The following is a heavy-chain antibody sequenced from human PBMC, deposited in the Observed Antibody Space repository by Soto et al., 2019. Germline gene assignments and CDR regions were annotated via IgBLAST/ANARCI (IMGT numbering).Heavy chain of an antibody. Sequence: DVQLLESGGGLVQPGGSLRLSCVASGFTFANYAMMWVRQAPGKGLEWVSGIHGGGGQTFYADSVKGRFTISRDDSKNTLHLQMSNLRVEVTAVYKCARDALPGDGLWLVEYWGQGTLVTVSS. CDR3: ARDALPGDGLWLVEY. D-gene: IGHD2-21*02. V-gene: IGHV3-23*01. J-gene: IGHJ4*02. CDR2: IHGGGGQT. CDR1: GFTFANYA.